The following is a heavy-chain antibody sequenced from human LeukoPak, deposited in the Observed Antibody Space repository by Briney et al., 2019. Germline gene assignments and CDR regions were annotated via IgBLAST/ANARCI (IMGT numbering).Heavy chain of an antibody. Sequence: GRSLRLSCAASGFTFSSYAMHWVRQAPGKGLEWVAVISYDGSNKYYADSVKGRFTISRDNSKDTLYLQMNSLRAEDTAVYYCAREGITMVRGVYYFDYWGQGTLVTVSS. CDR1: GFTFSSYA. J-gene: IGHJ4*02. CDR2: ISYDGSNK. V-gene: IGHV3-30-3*01. CDR3: AREGITMVRGVYYFDY. D-gene: IGHD3-10*01.